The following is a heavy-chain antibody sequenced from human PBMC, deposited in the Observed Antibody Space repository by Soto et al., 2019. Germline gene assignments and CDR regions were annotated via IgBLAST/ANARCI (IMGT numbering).Heavy chain of an antibody. CDR2: INHSGST. Sequence: TLSLTCAVYGGSFSGYYWSWIRQPPGKGLEWIGEINHSGSTNYNPSLKSRVTISVDTSKNQFSLKLSSVTAADTAVYYCARGKGYCSGGSCYSPLWFDPWGQGTLVTVSS. V-gene: IGHV4-34*01. D-gene: IGHD2-15*01. CDR3: ARGKGYCSGGSCYSPLWFDP. CDR1: GGSFSGYY. J-gene: IGHJ5*02.